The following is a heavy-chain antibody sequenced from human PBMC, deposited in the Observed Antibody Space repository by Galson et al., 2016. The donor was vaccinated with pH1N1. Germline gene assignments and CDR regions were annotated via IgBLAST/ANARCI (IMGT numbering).Heavy chain of an antibody. J-gene: IGHJ3*02. D-gene: IGHD5-12*01. CDR2: VSGSGGYT. CDR3: AKANFGGYDLDAFDI. V-gene: IGHV3-23*01. Sequence: SLRLSCAASGFGFSSYAMSWVRQAPGKGLEWVSSVSGSGGYTYDADSVKGRFTISRDNSNSTLYLQMNSLRVEGTALYYCAKANFGGYDLDAFDIWGQGTTVTVSS. CDR1: GFGFSSYA.